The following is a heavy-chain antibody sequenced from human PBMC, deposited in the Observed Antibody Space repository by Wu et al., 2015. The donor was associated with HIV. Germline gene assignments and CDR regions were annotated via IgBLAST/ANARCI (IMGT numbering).Heavy chain of an antibody. CDR2: IIPIFGTA. CDR1: GGTFSSYA. CDR3: ARDRASGGNSEGYYYMDV. J-gene: IGHJ6*03. D-gene: IGHD4-23*01. V-gene: IGHV1-69*12. Sequence: QVQLVQSGAEVKKPGSSVKVSCKASGGTFSSYAISWVRQAPGQGLEWMGGIIPIFGTANYAQKFQGRVTITADESTSTAYMELSSLRSEDTAVYYCARDRASGGNSEGYYYMDVWGKGTTGHRLL.